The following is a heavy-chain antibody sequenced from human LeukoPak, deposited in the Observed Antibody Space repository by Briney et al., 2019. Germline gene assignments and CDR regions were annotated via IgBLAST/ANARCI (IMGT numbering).Heavy chain of an antibody. D-gene: IGHD6-13*01. CDR2: IRSKADSYTT. Sequence: GGSLRLSCAASGFTFSGSAMHWVRQASGKGLEWLGRIRSKADSYTTAYAASVKGRFIVSRDDSKNTAYLRMNSPKTEDTAVYYCRAAADLNDYWGQGTLVTVSS. V-gene: IGHV3-73*01. CDR3: RAAADLNDY. CDR1: GFTFSGSA. J-gene: IGHJ4*02.